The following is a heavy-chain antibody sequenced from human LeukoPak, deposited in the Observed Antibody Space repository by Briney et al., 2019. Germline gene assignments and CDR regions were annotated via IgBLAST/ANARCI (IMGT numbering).Heavy chain of an antibody. V-gene: IGHV3-69-1*01. Sequence: ETLSLTCTVSGGSISSYYWSWVRQAPGKGLEWVSYISSSSTIYYADSVKGRFTISRDNAKNSLYLQMNSLRAEDTAVYYCARDSPYYDSIGFDYWGQGTLVTVSS. J-gene: IGHJ4*02. CDR3: ARDSPYYDSIGFDY. CDR1: GGSISSYY. CDR2: ISSSSTI. D-gene: IGHD3-22*01.